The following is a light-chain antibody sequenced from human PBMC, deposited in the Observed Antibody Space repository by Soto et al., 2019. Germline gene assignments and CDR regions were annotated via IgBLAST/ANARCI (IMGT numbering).Light chain of an antibody. CDR3: QQANSFPLT. CDR2: TAS. J-gene: IGKJ4*01. CDR1: QGISSF. V-gene: IGKV3D-11*01. Sequence: EIVLTQSPATLSLSPGEGATLSCRASQGISSFLGYYHLKPGQAPRLLIYTASTRATGIPARFSGSGPGADFTLTISSLQPEDFATYYCQQANSFPLTFGGGTKVEIK.